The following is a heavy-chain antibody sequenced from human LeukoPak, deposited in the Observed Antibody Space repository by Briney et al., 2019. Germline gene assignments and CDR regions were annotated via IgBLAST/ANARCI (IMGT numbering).Heavy chain of an antibody. CDR2: IDSGGITI. CDR3: ARDSVGDLLDY. D-gene: IGHD4-17*01. Sequence: PGGSLRLSCEGSGFPFSSYEMNWLRQAPGKGLEWVSHIDSGGITIYYADCVKGRFTISRDNAKNSIYLQMDSLRVEDTAIYYCARDSVGDLLDYWGQGTPVTVSS. CDR1: GFPFSSYE. V-gene: IGHV3-48*03. J-gene: IGHJ4*02.